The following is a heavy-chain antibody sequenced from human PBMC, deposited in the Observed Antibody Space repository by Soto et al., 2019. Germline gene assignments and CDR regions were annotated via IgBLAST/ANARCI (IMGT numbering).Heavy chain of an antibody. D-gene: IGHD6-19*01. CDR2: IWYDGSNK. V-gene: IGHV3-33*06. CDR3: AKGSSSSRPYYFDH. Sequence: PGGSLRLSCAASGFTFSSYAMHWVRQAPAKGLEWVAVIWYDGSNKYYADSVKGRFTISRDNSKTTLYLQMSSLRADDTAVYYCAKGSSSSRPYYFDHWGQGMLVTVSS. J-gene: IGHJ4*02. CDR1: GFTFSSYA.